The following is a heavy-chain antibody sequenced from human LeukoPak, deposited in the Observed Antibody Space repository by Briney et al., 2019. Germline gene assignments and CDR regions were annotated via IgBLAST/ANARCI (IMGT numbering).Heavy chain of an antibody. CDR3: AKDGTMVLDY. CDR1: GFTFSSYG. CDR2: ISYDGSNK. J-gene: IGHJ4*02. Sequence: PGGSLRLSCAASGFTFSSYGMHWVRQAPGKGLGWVAVISYDGSNKSYADSVKGRFTISRDNSKNTLYLQMNSLRAEDTAVYYCAKDGTMVLDYWGQGTLVTVSS. D-gene: IGHD3-10*01. V-gene: IGHV3-30*18.